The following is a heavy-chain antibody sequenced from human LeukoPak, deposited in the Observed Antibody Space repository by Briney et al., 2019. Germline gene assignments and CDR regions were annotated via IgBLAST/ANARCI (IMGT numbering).Heavy chain of an antibody. CDR3: IYGYTLDF. Sequence: PGGSRRLSCAASGFTVSSNYMNWVRQAPGKGLEWVSVIYSGGSTNYADSVKGRFTISRDNSKNTLYLHMNSLRAEDTAVYYCIYGYTLDFWGQGALATVSS. J-gene: IGHJ4*02. D-gene: IGHD5-18*01. CDR1: GFTVSSNY. CDR2: IYSGGST. V-gene: IGHV3-53*01.